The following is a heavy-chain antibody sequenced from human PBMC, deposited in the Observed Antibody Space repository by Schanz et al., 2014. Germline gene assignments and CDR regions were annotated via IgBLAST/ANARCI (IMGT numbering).Heavy chain of an antibody. Sequence: DVQLLESGGGLVQPGGSLRLSCAASGFTFSSYAMSWVRQAPGKGLEWVSDISSGSSYANYADSVKGRFTISRDNAKNSLYLQMNSLSADDTAVFYCAKGMGYCSGGTCYDYYYYGLDVWGQGTTXTVSS. V-gene: IGHV3-48*04. CDR2: ISSGSSYA. J-gene: IGHJ6*02. D-gene: IGHD2-15*01. CDR3: AKGMGYCSGGTCYDYYYYGLDV. CDR1: GFTFSSYA.